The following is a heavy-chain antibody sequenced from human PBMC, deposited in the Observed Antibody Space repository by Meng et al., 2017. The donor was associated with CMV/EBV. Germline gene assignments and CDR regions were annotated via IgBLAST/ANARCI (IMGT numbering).Heavy chain of an antibody. CDR2: ISYDGSNK. Sequence: ASGFTFSSYARHWVRQAPGKGLEWVAVISYDGSNKYYADSVKGRFTISRDNSKNTLYLQMNSLRAEDTAVYYCARDGDWNYEGWFDPWGQGTLVTVSS. J-gene: IGHJ5*02. D-gene: IGHD1-7*01. CDR1: GFTFSSYA. CDR3: ARDGDWNYEGWFDP. V-gene: IGHV3-30-3*01.